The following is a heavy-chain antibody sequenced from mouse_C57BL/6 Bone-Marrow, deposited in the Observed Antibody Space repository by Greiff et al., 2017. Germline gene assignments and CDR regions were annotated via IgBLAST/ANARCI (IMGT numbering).Heavy chain of an antibody. J-gene: IGHJ4*01. D-gene: IGHD2-1*01. CDR2: ISGGGGNT. V-gene: IGHV5-9*01. Sequence: EVKLVESGGGLVKPGGSLKLSCAASGFTFSSYTMSWVRQTPEKRLEWVATISGGGGNTYYPDSVKGRFTISRDNAKNTLYLQMSSQRSEDTALYYCIGNYYYAMDYWGQGTSVTVSS. CDR3: IGNYYYAMDY. CDR1: GFTFSSYT.